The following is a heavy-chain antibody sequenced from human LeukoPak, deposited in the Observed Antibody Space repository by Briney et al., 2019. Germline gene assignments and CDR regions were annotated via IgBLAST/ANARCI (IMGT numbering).Heavy chain of an antibody. V-gene: IGHV1-2*02. D-gene: IGHD5-24*01. CDR2: INPNGGGT. J-gene: IGHJ4*02. Sequence: ASVKVSCKASGYTFTSYGISWVRQAPGQGLEWMGWINPNGGGTIYADKFQGRVTLTRDTSTSTAYMELSRLRSDDTAMYYCARYYGDVYSLYYFDYWGLGTQVTVSS. CDR1: GYTFTSYG. CDR3: ARYYGDVYSLYYFDY.